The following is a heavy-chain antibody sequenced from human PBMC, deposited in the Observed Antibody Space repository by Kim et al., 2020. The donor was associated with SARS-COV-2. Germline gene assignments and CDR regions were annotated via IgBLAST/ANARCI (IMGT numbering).Heavy chain of an antibody. Sequence: SLKSRVTISVDRSKNQFSLKLSSVTAADTAVYYCARAYSSLFEETDLFDYWGQGTLVTVSS. CDR3: ARAYSSLFEETDLFDY. J-gene: IGHJ4*02. V-gene: IGHV4-30-2*01. D-gene: IGHD6-6*01.